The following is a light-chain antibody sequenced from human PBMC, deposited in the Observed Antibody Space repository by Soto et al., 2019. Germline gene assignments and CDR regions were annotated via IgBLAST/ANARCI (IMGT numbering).Light chain of an antibody. CDR2: GAS. CDR3: HQYNNWPPGT. CDR1: QSISSN. V-gene: IGKV3-15*01. Sequence: EIVMTQSPATLSVSPGERATLSCRASQSISSNLPWYQQKPGQAPSLLLYGASTRATSIPARFSGSESGTDFTLTISSLQSEDFAVYYCHQYNNWPPGTFGQGTKLEIK. J-gene: IGKJ2*02.